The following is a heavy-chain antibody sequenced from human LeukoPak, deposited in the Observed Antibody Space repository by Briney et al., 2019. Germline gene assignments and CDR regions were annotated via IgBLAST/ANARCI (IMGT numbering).Heavy chain of an antibody. CDR1: VLTFSKQG. D-gene: IGHD1-26*01. Sequence: GRSLRLSCAASVLTFSKQGMHWVRQAPGKGLEWVAVIWYDGSNKYYADSVKGRFTISRDNSKNTLYLQMNSLRAEDTAVYYCARDGGQQLELLSFDYWGQGTLVTVSS. J-gene: IGHJ4*02. V-gene: IGHV3-33*01. CDR2: IWYDGSNK. CDR3: ARDGGQQLELLSFDY.